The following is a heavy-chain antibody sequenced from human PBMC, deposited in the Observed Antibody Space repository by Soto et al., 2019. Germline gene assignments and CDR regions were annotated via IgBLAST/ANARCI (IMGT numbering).Heavy chain of an antibody. J-gene: IGHJ4*02. D-gene: IGHD6-13*01. Sequence: EVQLLESGGGLLQPGGSLRLSCAASGFTFSSYAMKWVRQAPGKGLEWVSAITASGGSTYYADSVKGRFTISRDNSNNPLYLQMNSLRAEDTAVYYCAEASWQLDDYWGQGTLVTVSS. CDR2: ITASGGST. CDR3: AEASWQLDDY. CDR1: GFTFSSYA. V-gene: IGHV3-23*01.